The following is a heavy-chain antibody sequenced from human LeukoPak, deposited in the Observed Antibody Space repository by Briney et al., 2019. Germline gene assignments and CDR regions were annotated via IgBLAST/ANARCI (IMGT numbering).Heavy chain of an antibody. J-gene: IGHJ4*02. CDR1: GGSLSIGDYY. D-gene: IGHD3-10*01. CDR2: IHYNRST. V-gene: IGHV4-30-4*08. Sequence: SETLSLTCTVSGGSLSIGDYYWSWIRQPPGKGLEWIGYIHYNRSTYSKPSLKRRVTISVDTSKNQFSLKLSSVTAADTAVYYCASSGYCSSTSCPYYYGSGSYYPTLDYWGQGTLVTVSS. CDR3: ASSGYCSSTSCPYYYGSGSYYPTLDY.